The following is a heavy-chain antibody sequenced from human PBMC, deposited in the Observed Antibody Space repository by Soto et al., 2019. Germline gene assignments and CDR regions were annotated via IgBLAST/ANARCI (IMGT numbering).Heavy chain of an antibody. V-gene: IGHV3-33*01. D-gene: IGHD4-17*01. CDR3: ARLNSVTNYSDL. J-gene: IGHJ4*02. CDR2: IWYDGSKK. Sequence: QVQLVESGGGVAQPGRSLRLSCAASGFSFSSHGMHWVRQAPGKGLEWVAVIWYDGSKKYYADSVQGRFTISRDDSKSTLFLQMNSLRAEDTAVYYCARLNSVTNYSDLWGQGTQLTVSS. CDR1: GFSFSSHG.